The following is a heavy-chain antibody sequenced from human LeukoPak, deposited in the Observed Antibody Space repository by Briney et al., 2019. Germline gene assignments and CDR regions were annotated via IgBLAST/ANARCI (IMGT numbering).Heavy chain of an antibody. V-gene: IGHV4-59*08. CDR3: ARHPRNGHFDS. D-gene: IGHD4-11*01. Sequence: SETLSLMCTLSVGGIGSYCWRWIRHPPGKGLEWIGHLYNGGLTDYSPSLRSRVTISVDTPENQFSLRLHSVTAADTAVYYCARHPRNGHFDSWGPGALVIVSS. CDR2: LYNGGLT. CDR1: VGGIGSYC. J-gene: IGHJ4*02.